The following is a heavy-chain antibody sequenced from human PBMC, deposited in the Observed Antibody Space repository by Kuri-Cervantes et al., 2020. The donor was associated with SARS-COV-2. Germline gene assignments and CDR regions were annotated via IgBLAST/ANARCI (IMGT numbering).Heavy chain of an antibody. Sequence: ASVKVSCKASGYTFTSYYMHWVRQAPGQGLEWMGIINPSGGSTSYAQKFQGRVTMARDTSTSTVYMELSSLTSEDTAIYYCYCAPKEGFDSWGQGTLGTGAS. V-gene: IGHV1-46*01. CDR3: YCAPKEGFDS. D-gene: IGHD2-21*01. J-gene: IGHJ4*02. CDR1: GYTFTSYY. CDR2: INPSGGST.